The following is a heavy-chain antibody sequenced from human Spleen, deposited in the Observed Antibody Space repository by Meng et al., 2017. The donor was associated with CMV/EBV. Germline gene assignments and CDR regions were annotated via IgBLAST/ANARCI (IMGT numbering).Heavy chain of an antibody. CDR1: FSNAW. J-gene: IGHJ4*02. CDR3: TTDPSARGYSYGYALGDY. CDR2: IKSKTDGGTT. Sequence: FSNAWMSWVRQAPGKGLEWVGRIKSKTDGGTTDYAAPVKGRFTISRDDSKNTLYLQMNSLKTEDTAVYYCTTDPSARGYSYGYALGDYWGQGTLVTVSS. V-gene: IGHV3-15*01. D-gene: IGHD5-18*01.